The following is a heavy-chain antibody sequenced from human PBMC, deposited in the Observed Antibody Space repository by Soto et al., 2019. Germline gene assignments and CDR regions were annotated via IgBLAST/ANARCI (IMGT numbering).Heavy chain of an antibody. CDR3: ATHPMATITYYDGMDV. J-gene: IGHJ6*02. D-gene: IGHD5-12*01. V-gene: IGHV1-69*12. Sequence: QVQLVQSGAEVKKPGSSVKVSCKASGGTFSSYAISWVRQAPGQGLEWMGGIIPIFGTANYAQKFQGRVTITADESTSTAYMELSSLRSEDTAVYYCATHPMATITYYDGMDVWCQGTTVTVSS. CDR2: IIPIFGTA. CDR1: GGTFSSYA.